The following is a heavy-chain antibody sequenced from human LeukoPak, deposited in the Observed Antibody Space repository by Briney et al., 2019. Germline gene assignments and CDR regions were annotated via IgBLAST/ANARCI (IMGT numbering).Heavy chain of an antibody. Sequence: PGGSLRLSCAASGFTFSSYWMHWVRQAPGKGLVWVSRINSDGSSTSYADSVKGRFTISRDNAKNTLYLQMNSLRAEDTAVYYSARTPAAGYYYHGMDVWGQGTTVTVSS. CDR1: GFTFSSYW. V-gene: IGHV3-74*01. CDR2: INSDGSST. CDR3: ARTPAAGYYYHGMDV. D-gene: IGHD6-13*01. J-gene: IGHJ6*02.